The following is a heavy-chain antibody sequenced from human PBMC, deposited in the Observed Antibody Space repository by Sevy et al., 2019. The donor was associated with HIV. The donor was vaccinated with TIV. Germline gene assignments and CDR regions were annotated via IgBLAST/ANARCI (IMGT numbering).Heavy chain of an antibody. CDR2: ISSSGSTI. Sequence: GGSLRLSCAASGFTFSDYYMSWIRQAPGKGLEWVSYISSSGSTIYYADSVKGRFTISRDNAKNSLYLQMNSLRAKDTAVYYCARDHWDYYGSGSQDYYYGMDVWGQGTTVTVSS. CDR3: ARDHWDYYGSGSQDYYYGMDV. J-gene: IGHJ6*02. V-gene: IGHV3-11*01. D-gene: IGHD3-10*01. CDR1: GFTFSDYY.